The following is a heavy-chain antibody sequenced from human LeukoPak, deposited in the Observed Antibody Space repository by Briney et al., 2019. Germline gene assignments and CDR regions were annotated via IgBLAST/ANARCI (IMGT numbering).Heavy chain of an antibody. J-gene: IGHJ4*02. CDR1: GFTFSSYG. CDR2: ISYDGSNK. Sequence: EGSLRLSCATSGFTFSSYGMHWVRQAPGKGLEWVAVISYDGSNKYYADSVKGRFTISRDNSKNTLYLQMNSLRSEDTAVYYCARDCSSTSCYAGWGQGTLVTVSS. D-gene: IGHD2-2*01. CDR3: ARDCSSTSCYAG. V-gene: IGHV3-30*03.